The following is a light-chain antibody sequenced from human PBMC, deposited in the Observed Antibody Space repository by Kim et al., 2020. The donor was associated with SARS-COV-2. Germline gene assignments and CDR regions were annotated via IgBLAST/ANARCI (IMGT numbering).Light chain of an antibody. Sequence: DIQMTQSPSFLSASVGDRVTITCPASQSISSYLNWYQQKPGKAPKLLIYAASSLQIGVPPRFSGSGSGTDFTLTISSLQPEDFATYYCQQSYSTPHTFGQETELEI. CDR1: QSISSY. V-gene: IGKV1-39*01. CDR2: AAS. J-gene: IGKJ2*01. CDR3: QQSYSTPHT.